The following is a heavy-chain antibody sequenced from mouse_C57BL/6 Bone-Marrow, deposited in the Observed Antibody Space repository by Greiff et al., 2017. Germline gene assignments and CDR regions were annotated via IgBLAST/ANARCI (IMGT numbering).Heavy chain of an antibody. Sequence: EVQLVESGAELVRPGASVKLSCTASGFNIKDDYMHWVKQRPEQGLEWIGWIDPENGDTEYASKFQGKATITADTSSNTAYLQLSSLTSEDTAVYYCTTHYGSSYYFDYGGQGTAPTVTA. CDR1: GFNIKDDY. CDR2: IDPENGDT. D-gene: IGHD1-1*01. V-gene: IGHV14-4*01. CDR3: TTHYGSSYYFDY. J-gene: IGHJ2*01.